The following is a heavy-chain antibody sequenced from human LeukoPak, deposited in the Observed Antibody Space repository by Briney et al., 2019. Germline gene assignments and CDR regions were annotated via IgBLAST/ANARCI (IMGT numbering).Heavy chain of an antibody. D-gene: IGHD2-15*01. Sequence: GESLKISCQGSAYIFSTYRIGWVRQMPGKGLEWMGIIYPGDSDTRYSPSFQGQVTISADKSISTAYLQWSSLKASDTAMYYCARHSSYCSRRSCYVDAFDSWGQGTMVTVSS. CDR2: IYPGDSDT. CDR3: ARHSSYCSRRSCYVDAFDS. CDR1: AYIFSTYR. J-gene: IGHJ3*02. V-gene: IGHV5-51*01.